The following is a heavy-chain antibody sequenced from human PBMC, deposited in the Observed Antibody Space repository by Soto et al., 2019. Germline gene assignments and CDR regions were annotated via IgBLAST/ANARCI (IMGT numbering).Heavy chain of an antibody. CDR1: GASIASSSSY. CDR3: ASQQLVHYYYGMDV. Sequence: SETLSLTCTVSGASIASSSSYWGWIRQPPGKGLEWIGSIYYSGSTYYNPSLKSRVTISVDTSKNQFSLKLSSVTAADTAVYYCASQQLVHYYYGMDVWSQGTTVT. D-gene: IGHD6-6*01. CDR2: IYYSGST. J-gene: IGHJ6*02. V-gene: IGHV4-39*01.